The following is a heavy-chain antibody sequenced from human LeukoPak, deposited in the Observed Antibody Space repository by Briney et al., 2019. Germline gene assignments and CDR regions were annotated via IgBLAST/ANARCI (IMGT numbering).Heavy chain of an antibody. CDR3: ARVNSSSSEYYFDY. V-gene: IGHV4-4*07. J-gene: IGHJ4*02. Sequence: SETLSLTCTVSGGSISDFYCSWIRQPDGKGLEWIGRIQTSGSTNYNPSLKSRVTLSVDTSKKQFSLKLSSVTAADTAVYYCARVNSSSSEYYFDYWGQGTLVTVSS. CDR2: IQTSGST. D-gene: IGHD6-6*01. CDR1: GGSISDFY.